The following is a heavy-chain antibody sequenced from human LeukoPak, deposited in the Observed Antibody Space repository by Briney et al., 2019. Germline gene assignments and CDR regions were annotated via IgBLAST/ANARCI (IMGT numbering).Heavy chain of an antibody. J-gene: IGHJ3*02. CDR2: ISSSGSAI. D-gene: IGHD2-15*01. CDR3: ARVLRCSGGSCYSGGAFDI. V-gene: IGHV3-48*03. Sequence: PGGSLRLSCAASGFTFSSYEMNWVRQAPGKGLEWVSYISSSGSAIYYADSVKGRFTISRDNAENSLYLQMNSLRAEDTAVYYCARVLRCSGGSCYSGGAFDIWGQGTMVTVSS. CDR1: GFTFSSYE.